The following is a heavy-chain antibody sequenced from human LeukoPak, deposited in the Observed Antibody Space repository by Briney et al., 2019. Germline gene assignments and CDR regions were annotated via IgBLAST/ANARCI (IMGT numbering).Heavy chain of an antibody. CDR1: GYTFTSYG. Sequence: VKVSCKASGYTFTSYGISWVRQAPGQGLEWMGWISAYNGNTNYAQKLQGRVTMTTDTSTSTAYMELRSLRSDDTAVYYCARVSMIVVVTDHPLPDYWGQGTLVTVSS. CDR2: ISAYNGNT. J-gene: IGHJ4*02. V-gene: IGHV1-18*01. CDR3: ARVSMIVVVTDHPLPDY. D-gene: IGHD3-22*01.